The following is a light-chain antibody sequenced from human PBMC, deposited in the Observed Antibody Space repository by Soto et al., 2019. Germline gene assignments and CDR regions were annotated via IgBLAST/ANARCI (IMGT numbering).Light chain of an antibody. V-gene: IGKV1-27*01. CDR3: QKYTSAAFT. CDR1: QGIDTY. Sequence: DIQMTQSPSSLSASVGDRVTITCRASQGIDTYLAWYQQKPGQVPKLLIYAASTLQSGVPSRFSGSGSGRDFTLTISKLQSEGVATYFYQKYTSAAFTFGPETKVDIK. CDR2: AAS. J-gene: IGKJ3*01.